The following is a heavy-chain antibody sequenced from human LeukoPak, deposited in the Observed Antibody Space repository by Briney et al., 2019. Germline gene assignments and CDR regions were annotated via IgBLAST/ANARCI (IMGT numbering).Heavy chain of an antibody. D-gene: IGHD5-12*01. V-gene: IGHV1-69*05. Sequence: EASVKVSCKASGGTFSRHAISWVRQAPGQGLEWVGGIIPILGTTNYAQKFRGRVTITTDESTSTGYMELRSLRSDDTAVYYCARGDSGYDYGFDNWGQGTLVTVSS. J-gene: IGHJ4*02. CDR1: GGTFSRHA. CDR3: ARGDSGYDYGFDN. CDR2: IIPILGTT.